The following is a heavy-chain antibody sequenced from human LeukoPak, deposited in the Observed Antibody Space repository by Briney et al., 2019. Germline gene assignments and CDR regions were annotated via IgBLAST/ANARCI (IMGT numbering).Heavy chain of an antibody. CDR3: ARLVPAADHSIYAFDY. D-gene: IGHD2-2*01. V-gene: IGHV1-69*05. CDR2: IIPIFGTA. Sequence: SVKVSCKASGGTFSSYAISWVRQAPGQGLEWMGGIIPIFGTANYAQKFQGRVTITTDESTSTAYMELSSLRSEDTAVYYCARLVPAADHSIYAFDYWGQGTLVTVSS. J-gene: IGHJ4*02. CDR1: GGTFSSYA.